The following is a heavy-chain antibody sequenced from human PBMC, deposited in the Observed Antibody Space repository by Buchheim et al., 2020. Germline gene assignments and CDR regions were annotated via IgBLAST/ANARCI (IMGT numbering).Heavy chain of an antibody. D-gene: IGHD4-17*01. CDR1: GGTFSSYA. CDR2: IIPIFGTA. Sequence: QVQLVQFGAEVKKPGSSVKVSCKASGGTFSSYAISWVRQAPGQGLEWMGGIIPIFGTANYAQKFQGRVTITADESTSTAYMELSSLRSEDTAVYYCATALLRDPTVNHNTYYFDYWGQGTL. J-gene: IGHJ4*02. CDR3: ATALLRDPTVNHNTYYFDY. V-gene: IGHV1-69*01.